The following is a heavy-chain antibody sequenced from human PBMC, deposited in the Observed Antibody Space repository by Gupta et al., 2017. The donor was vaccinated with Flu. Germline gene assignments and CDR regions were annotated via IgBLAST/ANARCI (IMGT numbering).Heavy chain of an antibody. CDR3: AKAAAIYYYMDV. V-gene: IGHV3-23*01. CDR1: FSSYA. J-gene: IGHJ6*03. CDR2: ISGSGGST. Sequence: FSSYAMSWFRQAPGKGLEWVSAISGSGGSTYYADSVKGRFTISRDNSKNTLYLQMNSLRAEDTAVYYCAKAAAIYYYMDVWGKGTTVTVSS. D-gene: IGHD6-25*01.